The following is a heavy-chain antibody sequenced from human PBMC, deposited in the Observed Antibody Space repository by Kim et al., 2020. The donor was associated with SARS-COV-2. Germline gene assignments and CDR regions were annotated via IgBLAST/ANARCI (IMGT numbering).Heavy chain of an antibody. J-gene: IGHJ4*02. V-gene: IGHV4-4*02. CDR3: SGSTGWYRLDY. CDR2: T. D-gene: IGHD6-19*01. Sequence: TNYTQALKSRVTISVDKSKNHFSLNLNSVTAADTAVYYCSGSTGWYRLDYWGQGTLVTVSS.